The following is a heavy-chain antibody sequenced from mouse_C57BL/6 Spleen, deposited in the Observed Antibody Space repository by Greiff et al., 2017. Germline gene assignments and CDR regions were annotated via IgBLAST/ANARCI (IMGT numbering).Heavy chain of an antibody. V-gene: IGHV1-15*01. Sequence: LVESGAELVRPGASVTLSCKASGYTFTDYEMHWVKQTPVHGLEWIGALDPETGGTAYNQKFKGKAILTADKSSSTAYMELRSLTSEDSAVYYCTRSGLRGLDYWGQGTTLTVSS. J-gene: IGHJ2*01. CDR1: GYTFTDYE. D-gene: IGHD3-1*01. CDR3: TRSGLRGLDY. CDR2: LDPETGGT.